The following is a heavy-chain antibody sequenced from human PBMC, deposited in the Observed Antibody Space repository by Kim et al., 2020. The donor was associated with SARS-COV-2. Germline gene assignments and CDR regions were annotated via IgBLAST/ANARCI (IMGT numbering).Heavy chain of an antibody. J-gene: IGHJ4*02. CDR2: IKSKTDGGTT. Sequence: GGSLRLSCAASGFTFSNAWMSWVRQAPGKGLEWVGRIKSKTDGGTTDYAAPVKGRFTISRDDSKNTLYLQMNSLKTEDTAVYYCTTDQTEEQLVLYDYWGQGTLVTVSS. CDR3: TTDQTEEQLVLYDY. V-gene: IGHV3-15*01. D-gene: IGHD6-13*01. CDR1: GFTFSNAW.